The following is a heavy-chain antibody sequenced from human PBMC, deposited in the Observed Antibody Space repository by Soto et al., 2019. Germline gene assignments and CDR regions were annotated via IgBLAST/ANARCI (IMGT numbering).Heavy chain of an antibody. D-gene: IGHD3-22*01. CDR2: ISAYNGNT. CDR3: ADHYYDSSGHSPGVAFDI. V-gene: IGHV1-18*04. Sequence: SVKVSCKASGYTFTSYGISWVRQAPGQGLEWMGWISAYNGNTNYAQKLQGRVTMTTDTSTSTAYMELRSLRSDDTAVYYCADHYYDSSGHSPGVAFDIWVQGTMVTVS. CDR1: GYTFTSYG. J-gene: IGHJ3*02.